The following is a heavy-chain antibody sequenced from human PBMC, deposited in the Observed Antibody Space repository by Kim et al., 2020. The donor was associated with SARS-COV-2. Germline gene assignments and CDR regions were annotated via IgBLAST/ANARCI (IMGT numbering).Heavy chain of an antibody. Sequence: SETLSLTCAVYGGSFSGFHWSWIRQPPGKGLEWIGEINHSGSTNYNPSLKSRVTISVDTSKSQFSPKLNFVTAADTAVYYCARGRAGVVPSPILGIGPHYDYYAMDVWGRGTTVTVSS. V-gene: IGHV4-34*01. J-gene: IGHJ6*02. CDR1: GGSFSGFH. CDR2: INHSGST. CDR3: ARGRAGVVPSPILGIGPHYDYYAMDV. D-gene: IGHD2-2*02.